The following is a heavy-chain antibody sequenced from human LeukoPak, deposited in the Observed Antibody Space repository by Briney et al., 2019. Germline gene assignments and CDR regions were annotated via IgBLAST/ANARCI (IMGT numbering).Heavy chain of an antibody. CDR2: ISSSGSTI. CDR3: ARESPYSSAWYKD. Sequence: GGSLRLSCAASGFTFSSYEMNWVRQAPGKGLEWVSYISSSGSTIYYADSVKGRFTISRDNAKNSLYLQMNSLRAEDTALYYCARESPYSSAWYKDWGQGTLVTVSS. CDR1: GFTFSSYE. V-gene: IGHV3-48*03. J-gene: IGHJ4*02. D-gene: IGHD6-19*01.